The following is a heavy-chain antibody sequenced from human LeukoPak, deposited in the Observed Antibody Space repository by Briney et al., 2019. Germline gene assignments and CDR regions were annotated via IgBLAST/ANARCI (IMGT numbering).Heavy chain of an antibody. CDR2: ISPYNGNT. D-gene: IGHD2-2*01. Sequence: GASVKVSCKASGYTFNGYSISWVRQAPGQGLEWMGWISPYNGNTNYAQKLQGRVTVTTDTSTSTAYMELGSMRSDDTAVYYCARDQVVTAAKAGIDYWGQGTLVTVSS. J-gene: IGHJ4*02. CDR3: ARDQVVTAAKAGIDY. V-gene: IGHV1-18*01. CDR1: GYTFNGYS.